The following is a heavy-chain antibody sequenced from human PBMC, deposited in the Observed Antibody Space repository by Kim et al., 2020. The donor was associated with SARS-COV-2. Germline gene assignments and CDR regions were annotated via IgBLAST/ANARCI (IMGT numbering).Heavy chain of an antibody. V-gene: IGHV1-69*06. CDR1: GGTFSSYA. Sequence: SVKVSCKASGGTFSSYAITWVRQASGQGLEWMGGIIPVSGKTNYVEMFQGRVMITADMSTSTDYMELNNLRSEDTAVYYCASGPPPGQYYYDRGGYY. D-gene: IGHD3-22*01. CDR3: ASGPPPGQYYYDRGGYY. J-gene: IGHJ6*01. CDR2: IIPVSGKT.